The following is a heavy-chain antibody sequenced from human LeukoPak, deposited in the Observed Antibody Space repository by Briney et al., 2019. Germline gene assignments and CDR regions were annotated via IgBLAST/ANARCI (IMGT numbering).Heavy chain of an antibody. CDR3: ARRRTTGDFDY. J-gene: IGHJ4*02. CDR1: GDSVSSNSAA. V-gene: IGHV6-1*01. D-gene: IGHD1-1*01. CDR2: TYYRSKWYN. Sequence: HSQTLSLTCAISGDSVSSNSAAWNWIRQSPTSGLEWLGRTYYRSKWYNDYAESVKSRITSNPDTSRNQFSLQLNSVTPEDTAMYYCARRRTTGDFDYWGQGTLVTVSS.